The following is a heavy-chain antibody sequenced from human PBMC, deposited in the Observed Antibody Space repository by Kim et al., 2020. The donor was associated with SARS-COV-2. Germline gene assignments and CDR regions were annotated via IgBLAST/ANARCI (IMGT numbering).Heavy chain of an antibody. CDR3: ARGALYYGSGSRHYYFD. J-gene: IGHJ4*01. CDR2: IYHSGST. V-gene: IGHV4-38-2*02. D-gene: IGHD3-10*01. CDR1: GYSISSGYY. Sequence: SETLSLTCTVSGYSISSGYYWGWIRQPPGKGLEWIGSIYHSGSTYYNPSLKSRVTISVDTSKNQFSLKLSSVTAADTAVYYCARGALYYGSGSRHYYFD.